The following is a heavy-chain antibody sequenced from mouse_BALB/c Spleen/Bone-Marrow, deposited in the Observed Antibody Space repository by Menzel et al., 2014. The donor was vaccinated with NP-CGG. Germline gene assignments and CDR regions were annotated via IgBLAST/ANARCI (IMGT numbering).Heavy chain of an antibody. CDR3: ARDMGLLSFDY. V-gene: IGHV7-3*02. CDR2: IRNKANGYTT. CDR1: GFTFTDYY. D-gene: IGHD2-3*01. J-gene: IGHJ2*01. Sequence: EVKLVESGGGLVQPGGSLRLSCAPSGFTFTDYYMSWVRQPPGKALEWLTFIRNKANGYTTEYSASVKGRFTISRDNSQSILYLQMNTLRAEDSATYYCARDMGLLSFDYWGQGTTLTVSS.